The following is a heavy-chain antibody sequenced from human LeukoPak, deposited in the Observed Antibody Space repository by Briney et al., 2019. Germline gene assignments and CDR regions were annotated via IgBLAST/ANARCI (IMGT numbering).Heavy chain of an antibody. CDR1: GFTFSSYA. D-gene: IGHD1/OR15-1a*01. J-gene: IGHJ4*02. CDR2: VSGNGVGT. V-gene: IGHV3-23*01. CDR3: AKRSVSGGNNGYHDY. Sequence: GGSLRLSCAASGFTFSSYAMSWVRQTPGKGLEWVSTVSGNGVGTYYADSVKGRFTVSRDSSKNTVYLQMNSLRAGDTAVYYCAKRSVSGGNNGYHDYWGQGTLVTVSS.